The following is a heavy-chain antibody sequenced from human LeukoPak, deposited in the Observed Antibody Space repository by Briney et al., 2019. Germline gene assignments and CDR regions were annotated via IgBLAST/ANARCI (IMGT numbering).Heavy chain of an antibody. Sequence: SQTLSLTCVISGDSLSSSGDAWNWIRQSPSGRLEWLGRTYQRSKWSSDYALSVRSRITVDPDTSKNQFSLRLYSVTPEDTAVYYCARGRASAFDYWDQGTLVTVSS. D-gene: IGHD6-13*01. J-gene: IGHJ4*02. CDR2: TYQRSKWSS. CDR1: GDSLSSSGDA. CDR3: ARGRASAFDY. V-gene: IGHV6-1*01.